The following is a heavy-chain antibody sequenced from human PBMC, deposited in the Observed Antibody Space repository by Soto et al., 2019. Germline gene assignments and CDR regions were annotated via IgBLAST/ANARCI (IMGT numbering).Heavy chain of an antibody. CDR1: GFTFSNAW. D-gene: IGHD3-10*01. J-gene: IGHJ4*02. CDR2: IKSTTDGGTT. Sequence: EVQLVESWGGLVKPGGSLRRSCAASGFTFSNAWMNWVRQAPGKGLEWVGRIKSTTDGGTTDYAAPVKGRFTISRDDSKNTLYLQMNSLKTEDTAVYYCTTGIWFTNWGQGTLVTVSS. CDR3: TTGIWFTN. V-gene: IGHV3-15*07.